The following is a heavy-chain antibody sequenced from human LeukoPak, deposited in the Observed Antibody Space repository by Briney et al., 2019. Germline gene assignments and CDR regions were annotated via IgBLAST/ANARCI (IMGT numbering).Heavy chain of an antibody. J-gene: IGHJ4*02. D-gene: IGHD4-17*01. Sequence: PGGSLRLSCAASGFTFSSYAISWVRQAPGKGLEWVSAISGSGGSTHYADSVKGRFTISRGNSKNTLYLQMNSLRAEDTAVYYCAKVSTVTDFDYWGQGNLVTVSS. V-gene: IGHV3-23*01. CDR1: GFTFSSYA. CDR2: ISGSGGST. CDR3: AKVSTVTDFDY.